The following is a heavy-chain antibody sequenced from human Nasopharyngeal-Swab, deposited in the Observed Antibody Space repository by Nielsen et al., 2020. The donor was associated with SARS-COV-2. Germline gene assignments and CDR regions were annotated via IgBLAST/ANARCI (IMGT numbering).Heavy chain of an antibody. V-gene: IGHV5-51*01. J-gene: IGHJ4*02. CDR1: GYSFTSYW. D-gene: IGHD3-22*01. Sequence: KDSCKGSGYSFTSYWNGWVRQMPGKGLEGMGIIYPGDSDTRYSPSFQGQVTISADKSISTAYLQWSSLKASDTAMYYCARSLGGYYDSSGSRYYFDYWGQGTLVTVSS. CDR2: IYPGDSDT. CDR3: ARSLGGYYDSSGSRYYFDY.